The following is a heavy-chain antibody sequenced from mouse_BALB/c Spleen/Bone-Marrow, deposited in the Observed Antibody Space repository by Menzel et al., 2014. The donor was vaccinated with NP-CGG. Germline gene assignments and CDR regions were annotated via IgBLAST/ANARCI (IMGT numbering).Heavy chain of an antibody. D-gene: IGHD3-1*01. V-gene: IGHV5-6*01. CDR1: GFTFSSYG. Sequence: EVKLMESGGDLVKPGGSLKLSCAASGFTFSSYGMSWVRQTPDKRLEWVATISSGGSYTYYPDSVKGRFTISRDNAKNTLYLQMSSLKSEDTAMYCCARDGLDYWGQGTTLTVSS. CDR3: ARDGLDY. CDR2: ISSGGSYT. J-gene: IGHJ2*01.